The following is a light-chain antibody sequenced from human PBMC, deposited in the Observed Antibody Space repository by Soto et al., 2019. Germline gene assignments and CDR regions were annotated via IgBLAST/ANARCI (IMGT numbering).Light chain of an antibody. CDR3: QQRSNWLFT. V-gene: IGKV3-11*01. CDR2: DAS. Sequence: EIVLPQYPATLSLSPGERATLSCRASQSVSSYLAWYQRKPGQAPRLLIYDASNRATGIPARFSGSGSGTDFTLTISSLEPEDFAVYYCQQRSNWLFTFGPGTKVDIK. CDR1: QSVSSY. J-gene: IGKJ3*01.